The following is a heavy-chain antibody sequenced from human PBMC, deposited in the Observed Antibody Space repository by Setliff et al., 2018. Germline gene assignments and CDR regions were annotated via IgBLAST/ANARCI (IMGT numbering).Heavy chain of an antibody. CDR2: ITGNSDRI. Sequence: GGSLRLSCAASGFTFHDYAMHWVRQAPGKGLEWVSGITGNSDRIAYADSLKGRFTISRDNTENSLYLQMNSLRVEDTAFYYCAEVRLPNSYMRRGFESWGHGTLVTVSS. CDR3: AEVRLPNSYMRRGFES. V-gene: IGHV3-9*01. J-gene: IGHJ5*01. CDR1: GFTFHDYA. D-gene: IGHD1-20*01.